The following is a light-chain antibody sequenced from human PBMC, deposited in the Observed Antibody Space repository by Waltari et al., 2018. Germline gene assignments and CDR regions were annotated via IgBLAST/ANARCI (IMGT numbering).Light chain of an antibody. Sequence: EIVLTQSPATLSLSPGERATLSCRASQSVSTYLAWYQQKPGQVPRLLIYGASNRATGIPARFSGRGSGTDFTLTISSLEPEDFAVYYCQQRISWLGWTFGQGTKVEIK. CDR2: GAS. CDR3: QQRISWLGWT. CDR1: QSVSTY. J-gene: IGKJ1*01. V-gene: IGKV3-11*01.